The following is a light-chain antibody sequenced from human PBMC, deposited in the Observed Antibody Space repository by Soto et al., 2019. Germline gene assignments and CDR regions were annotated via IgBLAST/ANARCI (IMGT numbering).Light chain of an antibody. V-gene: IGKV3-11*01. CDR1: QSVGSY. CDR3: QQRSNWPRLT. J-gene: IGKJ4*01. CDR2: DAS. Sequence: EIVLTQSPATLSLSPGERATLSCRASQSVGSYLAWYQQKAGQAPRLLIYDASNRATGVPARFTGSGSETDFSLTISSLEPEDFVLYYCQQRSNWPRLTFGGGTKVEIK.